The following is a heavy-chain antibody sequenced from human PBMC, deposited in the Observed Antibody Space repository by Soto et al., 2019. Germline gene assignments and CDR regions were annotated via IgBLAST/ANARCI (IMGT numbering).Heavy chain of an antibody. Sequence: QVQLVQSGAEVKKPGASVKVSCKASGYTFTSYAMHWVRQAPGQRLEWMGWINAGNGNTKYSQKFQGRVTITRDTSASTAYMELSSLRSEDTAVYYCAIIPSHRAMDTAMVTPDYGMDFWGQVTTVTVSS. V-gene: IGHV1-3*01. CDR1: GYTFTSYA. CDR2: INAGNGNT. D-gene: IGHD5-18*01. J-gene: IGHJ6*02. CDR3: AIIPSHRAMDTAMVTPDYGMDF.